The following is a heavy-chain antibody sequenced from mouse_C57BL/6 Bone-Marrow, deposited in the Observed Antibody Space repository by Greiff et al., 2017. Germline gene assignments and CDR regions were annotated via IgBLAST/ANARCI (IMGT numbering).Heavy chain of an antibody. CDR2: IWTGGGT. V-gene: IGHV2-9-1*01. CDR1: GFSLTSYA. CDR3: AKMVTKRRERDAMDY. Sequence: QVQLQESGPGLVAPSQSLSITCTVSGFSLTSYAISWVRQPPGKGLEWLGVIWTGGGTNYNSAPKSRLSISKDNSKSQVFLKMNSLQTDDTARYYCAKMVTKRRERDAMDYWGQGTSVTVSS. D-gene: IGHD2-3*01. J-gene: IGHJ4*01.